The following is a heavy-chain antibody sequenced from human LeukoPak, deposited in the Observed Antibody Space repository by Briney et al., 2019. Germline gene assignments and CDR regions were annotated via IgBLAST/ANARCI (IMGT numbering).Heavy chain of an antibody. Sequence: SVKVSCKASGGTFSSYAISWVRQAPGQGLEWMGGIIPIFGTANYAQKFQGRVTITADESTSTAYMELSSLRSEDTAVYYCARGAVAGRYFDLWGRGTLVTVSS. J-gene: IGHJ2*01. CDR2: IIPIFGTA. D-gene: IGHD6-19*01. CDR3: ARGAVAGRYFDL. CDR1: GGTFSSYA. V-gene: IGHV1-69*13.